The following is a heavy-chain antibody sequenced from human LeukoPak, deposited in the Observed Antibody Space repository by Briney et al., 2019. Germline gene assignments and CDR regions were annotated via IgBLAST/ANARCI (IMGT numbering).Heavy chain of an antibody. CDR1: GYTFTSYG. Sequence: ASVKVSCKASGYTFTSYGISWVRQAPGQGLEWMGWISAYNGNTNYAQKLQGRVTMTTDTSTSTAYMELRSLRSDDTAVYYCARSGYTIFGVDNWFDPWGQGTLVTVSS. CDR3: ARSGYTIFGVDNWFDP. CDR2: ISAYNGNT. V-gene: IGHV1-18*01. J-gene: IGHJ5*02. D-gene: IGHD3-3*01.